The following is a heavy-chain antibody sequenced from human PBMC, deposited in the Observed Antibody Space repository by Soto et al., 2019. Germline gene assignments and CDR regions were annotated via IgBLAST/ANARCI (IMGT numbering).Heavy chain of an antibody. CDR3: ARRYGGNFDY. Sequence: TSETLSLTCTVSGGSISSYYWSWIRQPPGKGLERIGYIYYSGSTNYNPSLKSRVSIAVDTSKSQFSLKLSSVTAADTAVYYWARRYGGNFDYWGQGTLVTVSS. CDR1: GGSISSYY. J-gene: IGHJ4*02. CDR2: IYYSGST. D-gene: IGHD3-16*01. V-gene: IGHV4-59*01.